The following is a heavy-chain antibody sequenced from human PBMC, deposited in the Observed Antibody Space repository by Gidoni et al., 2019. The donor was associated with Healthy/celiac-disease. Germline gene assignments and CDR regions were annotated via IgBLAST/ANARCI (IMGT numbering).Heavy chain of an antibody. CDR3: ARSKVVYGEGPFTRYFDL. Sequence: QVTLRESGPALVKPTQTLTLTCTFSGFSHSTSGMCVSWIRQPPGKALEWLALIDWDDDKYYSTSLKTRLTISKDTSKTQVVLTMTNMDPVDTATYYCARSKVVYGEGPFTRYFDLWGRGTLVTVSS. CDR1: GFSHSTSGMC. D-gene: IGHD4-17*01. J-gene: IGHJ2*01. CDR2: IDWDDDK. V-gene: IGHV2-70*01.